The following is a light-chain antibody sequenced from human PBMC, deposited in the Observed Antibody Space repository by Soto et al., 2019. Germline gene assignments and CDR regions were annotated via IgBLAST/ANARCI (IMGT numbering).Light chain of an antibody. V-gene: IGLV2-14*01. J-gene: IGLJ3*02. Sequence: QSALTQPASVSGSPGQSITISCTGTSSDVGGYNYVSWYQQHPGKAPKLMIYEVSNRPSGVSNRFSGSKSGNTASLTISGLEAEDEADYYCRSYTSSSTRVFGGGTQLTGL. CDR2: EVS. CDR3: RSYTSSSTRV. CDR1: SSDVGGYNY.